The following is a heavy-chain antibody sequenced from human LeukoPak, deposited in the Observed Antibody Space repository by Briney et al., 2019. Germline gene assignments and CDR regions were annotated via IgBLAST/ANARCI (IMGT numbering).Heavy chain of an antibody. J-gene: IGHJ6*02. CDR1: GGTLSSYA. CDR2: IIPIFGTA. D-gene: IGHD2-2*01. CDR3: ARDDCSSTSCYALIAYYYYGMDV. V-gene: IGHV1-69*13. Sequence: SVKVSCKASGGTLSSYAISWVRQAPGQGLEWMGGIIPIFGTANYAQKFQGRVTITADESTSTAYMELSSLRSEDTAVYYCARDDCSSTSCYALIAYYYYGMDVWGQGTTVTVSS.